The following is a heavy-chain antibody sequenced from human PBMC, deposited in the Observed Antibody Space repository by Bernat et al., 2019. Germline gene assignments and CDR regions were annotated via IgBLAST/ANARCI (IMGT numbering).Heavy chain of an antibody. V-gene: IGHV3-7*03. CDR1: GFTFSVSW. J-gene: IGHJ1*01. D-gene: IGHD7-27*01. CDR2: INQDGSEK. CDR3: ASSPRTGDAEY. Sequence: EVQLVESGGGLVQPGGSLRLSCAASGFTFSVSWMSWVRQAPGKGLEWVANINQDGSEKYYVDSVRGRFTISRDNAKNSLYLQMNSLRADDTAVYYCASSPRTGDAEYWGQGTLATVSS.